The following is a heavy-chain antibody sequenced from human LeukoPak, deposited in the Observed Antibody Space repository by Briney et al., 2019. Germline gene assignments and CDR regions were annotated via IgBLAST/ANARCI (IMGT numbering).Heavy chain of an antibody. D-gene: IGHD3-3*02. Sequence: PGGSLRLSCAASGFTFSSYWITWLRQAPGKGLEWVASIKQDGNEKNYVDSVKGRFTISRDNARNSLYLQMSNLRADDTAVYYCARVGAFPIYDYWCQGTLVTVSS. CDR1: GFTFSSYW. J-gene: IGHJ4*02. V-gene: IGHV3-7*01. CDR2: IKQDGNEK. CDR3: ARVGAFPIYDY.